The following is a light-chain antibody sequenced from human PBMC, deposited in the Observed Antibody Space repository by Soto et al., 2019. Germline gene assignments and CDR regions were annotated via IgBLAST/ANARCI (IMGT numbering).Light chain of an antibody. CDR2: NAS. J-gene: IGKJ5*01. CDR1: QTISSW. Sequence: DIQMTQSPSTLSGSVGDRVTITCRASQTISSWLAWYQQKPGKAPKLLIYNASTLKSGVPSRFSGSGSGTDFTVTISSLQPEDIATYYCQQYDSFPITFGQGTRLEIK. CDR3: QQYDSFPIT. V-gene: IGKV1-5*03.